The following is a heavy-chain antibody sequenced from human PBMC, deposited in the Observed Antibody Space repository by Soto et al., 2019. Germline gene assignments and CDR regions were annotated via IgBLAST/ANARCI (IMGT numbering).Heavy chain of an antibody. Sequence: VGSLRLSCAASGFTFSSYGMHWVRQAPGKGLEWVAVISYDGSNKYYADSVKGRFTISRDNSKNTLYLQMNSLRAEDTAVYYCAKDIRGAALPEIAVAGTEYYYGMDVWGQGTTVTVSS. V-gene: IGHV3-30*18. CDR1: GFTFSSYG. D-gene: IGHD6-19*01. J-gene: IGHJ6*02. CDR2: ISYDGSNK. CDR3: AKDIRGAALPEIAVAGTEYYYGMDV.